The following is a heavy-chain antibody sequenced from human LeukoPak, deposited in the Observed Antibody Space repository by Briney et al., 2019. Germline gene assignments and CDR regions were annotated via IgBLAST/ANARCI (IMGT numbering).Heavy chain of an antibody. CDR2: INPNNGGT. V-gene: IGHV1-2*06. CDR3: ATNRQIMILGVVIMPAFDI. J-gene: IGHJ3*02. Sequence: ASVKVSCKASGYTFSDYYMHWVRQAPGQGLEWMGRINPNNGGTTYAQNFQGRVTMTEDTSTDTAYMELSSLRSEDTAVYYCATNRQIMILGVVIMPAFDIWGQGTMVTVSS. D-gene: IGHD3-3*01. CDR1: GYTFSDYY.